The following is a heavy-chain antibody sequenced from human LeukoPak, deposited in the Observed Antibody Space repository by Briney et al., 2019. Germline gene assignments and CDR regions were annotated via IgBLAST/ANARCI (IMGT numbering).Heavy chain of an antibody. Sequence: PSETLSLTCIVSGGSISNYYWSWIRQPPGKGLEWIGYIYYSGSTNYNPALKSRVTISVNTSKNQFSLKLSSVTAADTAADYCGGGGTRPDYFFDYWGQGTLLTVSS. D-gene: IGHD2-2*01. V-gene: IGHV4-59*01. CDR2: IYYSGST. CDR3: GGGGTRPDYFFDY. J-gene: IGHJ4*02. CDR1: GGSISNYY.